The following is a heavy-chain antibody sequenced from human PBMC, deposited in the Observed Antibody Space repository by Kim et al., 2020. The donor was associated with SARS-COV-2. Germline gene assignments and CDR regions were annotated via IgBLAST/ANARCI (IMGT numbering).Heavy chain of an antibody. D-gene: IGHD5-18*01. CDR3: AREDKVEGTAMGDP. J-gene: IGHJ5*02. CDR2: ISRSSSYI. CDR1: GFTFSSYS. Sequence: GGSLRLSCAASGFTFSSYSMNWVRQAPGKGLEWVSSISRSSSYIYYADSVKGRFTISRDNAKNSLYLQMNSLRAEDTAVYYCAREDKVEGTAMGDPWGQGTLVTVSS. V-gene: IGHV3-21*01.